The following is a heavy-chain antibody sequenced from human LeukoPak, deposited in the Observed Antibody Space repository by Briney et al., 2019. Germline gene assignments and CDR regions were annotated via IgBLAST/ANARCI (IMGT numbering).Heavy chain of an antibody. Sequence: PSQTLSLTCTVSGGFISSDSFYWTWIRQPAGEGLEWIGRIYTSGSTNYSPSLKSRVTISLDTSKNQFSLTLRSVTAADPTVYYWARVTRGADGHDWFDPWGQGILVTVSS. CDR3: ARVTRGADGHDWFDP. V-gene: IGHV4-61*02. D-gene: IGHD3-16*01. CDR1: GGFISSDSFY. J-gene: IGHJ5*02. CDR2: IYTSGST.